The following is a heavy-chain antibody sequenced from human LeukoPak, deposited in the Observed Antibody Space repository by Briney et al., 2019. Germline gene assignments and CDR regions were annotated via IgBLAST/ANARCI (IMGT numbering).Heavy chain of an antibody. CDR3: ARRPFYCSGGSCYSDAFDI. J-gene: IGHJ3*02. CDR2: SNPNSGGT. D-gene: IGHD2-15*01. Sequence: GASVKVSCKASGYTFTGYYMHWGRQAPGQGLEWMGWSNPNSGGTNYAQKFQGRVNMTRDTSISTAYMELSRLRSDATAVYYCARRPFYCSGGSCYSDAFDIWGQGTMVTVSS. CDR1: GYTFTGYY. V-gene: IGHV1-2*02.